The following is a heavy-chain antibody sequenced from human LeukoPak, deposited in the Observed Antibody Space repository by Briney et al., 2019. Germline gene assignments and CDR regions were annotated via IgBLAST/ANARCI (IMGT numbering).Heavy chain of an antibody. D-gene: IGHD3-22*01. Sequence: SVKVSCKASGGTFSSYAISWVRQAPGQGLEWMGGIIPIFGTANYAQKFQGRVTITADESTSTAYMELSSLRSEDTAVYYCARGPTPTSYYYDSSGYRYFQHWGQGTLVTVSS. CDR2: IIPIFGTA. CDR3: ARGPTPTSYYYDSSGYRYFQH. V-gene: IGHV1-69*01. J-gene: IGHJ1*01. CDR1: GGTFSSYA.